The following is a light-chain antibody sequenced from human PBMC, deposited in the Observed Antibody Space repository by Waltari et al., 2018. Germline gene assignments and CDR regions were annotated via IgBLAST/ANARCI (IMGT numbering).Light chain of an antibody. CDR2: AAS. CDR1: QTISDY. Sequence: DIQMTQSPPSLSASVGDRVTITCRASQTISDYLNWYQQKPGEAPRLLIYAASSLHSGVPSRFSSSGSGTDFTLTISSLQPEDIATYYCQQSYSTWTFGQGTKVEIK. J-gene: IGKJ1*01. CDR3: QQSYSTWT. V-gene: IGKV1-39*01.